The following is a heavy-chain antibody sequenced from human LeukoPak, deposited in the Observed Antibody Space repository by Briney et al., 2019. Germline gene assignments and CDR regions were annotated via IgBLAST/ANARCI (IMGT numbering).Heavy chain of an antibody. D-gene: IGHD3-3*02. J-gene: IGHJ3*02. CDR1: GFTFTDYA. CDR2: ISYSGE. Sequence: GGSLRLSCAASGFTFTDYAFHWVRQAPGKGLEWVTIISYSGESYADSVKGRFTISRDNSKNTLYLQMNSLRAEDTAVYYCAREISRTGAFDIWGQGAMVTVSS. V-gene: IGHV3-30*01. CDR3: AREISRTGAFDI.